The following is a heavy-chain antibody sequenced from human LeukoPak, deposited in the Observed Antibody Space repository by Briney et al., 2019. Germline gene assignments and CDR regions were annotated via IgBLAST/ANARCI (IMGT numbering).Heavy chain of an antibody. Sequence: GGSLRLSCAASGVTFTRHGMNWVRQAPGKGLEWVSYISSSSSTIYYADSVKGRFTISRDNAKNSLYLQMNSLRDEDTAVYYCARDAGWPILRGVGDYWGQGTLVTVSS. V-gene: IGHV3-48*02. CDR3: ARDAGWPILRGVGDY. CDR2: ISSSSSTI. CDR1: GVTFTRHG. J-gene: IGHJ4*02. D-gene: IGHD4-17*01.